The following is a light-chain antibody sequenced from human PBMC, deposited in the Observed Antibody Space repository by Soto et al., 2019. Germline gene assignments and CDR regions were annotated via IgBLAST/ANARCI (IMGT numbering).Light chain of an antibody. J-gene: IGLJ2*01. CDR3: SSFAGGGNPVL. V-gene: IGLV2-8*01. CDR2: EVT. CDR1: SSDVGGYNS. Sequence: QSVLTQPPSASGSLGQSVTISCTGTSSDVGGYNSVSWHQQHPGKAPKVMIYEVTKRPPGVPDRFSGSKSGNTASLTVSGLQAEDEADDYCSSFAGGGNPVLLGGGTKLTVL.